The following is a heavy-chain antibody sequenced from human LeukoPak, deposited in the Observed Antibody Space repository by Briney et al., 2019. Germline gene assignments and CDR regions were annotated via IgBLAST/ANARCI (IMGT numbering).Heavy chain of an antibody. CDR2: IYYSGST. Sequence: PSETLSLTCTVSGGSISSYYWSWIRQPPGKGLEWIGYIYYSGSTNYNPSLKSRVTISMNSSKNQLSLKLSSVTAADTAVYYCARTDSGSAIDYWGQGTLVTVSS. CDR1: GGSISSYY. J-gene: IGHJ4*02. V-gene: IGHV4-59*01. CDR3: ARTDSGSAIDY. D-gene: IGHD1-26*01.